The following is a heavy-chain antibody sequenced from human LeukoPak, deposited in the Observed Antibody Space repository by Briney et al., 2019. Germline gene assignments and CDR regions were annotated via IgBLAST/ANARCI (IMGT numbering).Heavy chain of an antibody. Sequence: SETLSLTCTVSGGSISSYYWSWIRQPPGKGLEWIGYIYYSGSTNYNPSLKSRVTISVDTSKNQFSLKLSSVTAADTAVYYCARGRPRKIVGATKSFDYWGQGTLVTVSS. D-gene: IGHD1-26*01. CDR2: IYYSGST. CDR3: ARGRPRKIVGATKSFDY. V-gene: IGHV4-59*12. CDR1: GGSISSYY. J-gene: IGHJ4*02.